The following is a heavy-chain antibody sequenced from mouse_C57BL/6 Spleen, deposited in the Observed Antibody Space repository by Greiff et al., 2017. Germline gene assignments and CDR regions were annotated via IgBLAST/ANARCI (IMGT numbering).Heavy chain of an antibody. V-gene: IGHV1-62-2*01. CDR2: FYPGSGSI. D-gene: IGHD2-1*01. CDR3: ARREAYGNLYWYFDV. CDR1: GYTFTEYT. Sequence: QVLLQQSGAELVKPGASVQLSCKASGYTFTEYTIHWVKQRSGQGLEWIGWFYPGSGSIKYNEKFKDKAPLTADKSSSTVYMELSRLTSEDSAVYFCARREAYGNLYWYFDVWGTGTTGTVFS. J-gene: IGHJ1*03.